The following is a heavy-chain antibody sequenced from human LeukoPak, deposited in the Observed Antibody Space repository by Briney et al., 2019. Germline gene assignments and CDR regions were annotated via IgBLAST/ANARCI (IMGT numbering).Heavy chain of an antibody. CDR3: ARLRSGSTPPPPHYYYGLDV. Sequence: KPSETLSLTCTVSGGSINDFYWTWIRQPPGKGLEWIGYIFYSGSANSNPSLESRVTISVDTSKNQFSLKLSSVTAADTAAYYCARLRSGSTPPPPHYYYGLDVWGQGTTVIVSS. CDR1: GGSINDFY. J-gene: IGHJ6*02. V-gene: IGHV4-59*01. D-gene: IGHD1-26*01. CDR2: IFYSGSA.